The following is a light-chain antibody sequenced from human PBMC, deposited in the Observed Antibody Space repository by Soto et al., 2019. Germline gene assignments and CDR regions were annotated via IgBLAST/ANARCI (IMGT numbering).Light chain of an antibody. Sequence: SYELTQAPSVSVSPGQTASITCSGDKLGHKYACWYQHKPGQSPVLDIYQDTKRPSGIPERFSGSNSGNTATLTISGTQAMDEADYYCQAWDSTTGVFGGGTKLTVL. V-gene: IGLV3-1*01. CDR3: QAWDSTTGV. CDR1: KLGHKY. J-gene: IGLJ2*01. CDR2: QDT.